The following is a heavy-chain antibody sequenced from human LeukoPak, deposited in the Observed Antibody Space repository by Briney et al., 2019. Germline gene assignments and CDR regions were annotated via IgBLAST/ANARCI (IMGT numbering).Heavy chain of an antibody. CDR2: ISSSGSTI. V-gene: IGHV3-48*03. J-gene: IGHJ3*02. Sequence: AGGSLRLSCAASGFTFSSYEMNWVRQAPGKGLEWVSYISSSGSTIYYADSVKGRFTISRDNAKNSLYLQMNSQRAEDTAVYYCARDHYYDKAFDIWGQGTMVTVSS. CDR1: GFTFSSYE. D-gene: IGHD3-22*01. CDR3: ARDHYYDKAFDI.